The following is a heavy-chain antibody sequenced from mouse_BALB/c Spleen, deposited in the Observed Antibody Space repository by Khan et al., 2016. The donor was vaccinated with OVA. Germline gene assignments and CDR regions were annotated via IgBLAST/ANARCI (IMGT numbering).Heavy chain of an antibody. CDR3: ARRNYFGYTFAY. CDR1: GYTFTDYY. Sequence: QVQLQQSGAELARPGASVKLSCKASGYTFTDYYINWVKQRTGQGLEWIGEISPGSGDTYYNEKFKGKATLTADKSSSTAYMKLNSLTSAASAVYFCARRNYFGYTFAYWGQGTLVTVSA. CDR2: ISPGSGDT. V-gene: IGHV1-77*01. D-gene: IGHD1-2*01. J-gene: IGHJ3*01.